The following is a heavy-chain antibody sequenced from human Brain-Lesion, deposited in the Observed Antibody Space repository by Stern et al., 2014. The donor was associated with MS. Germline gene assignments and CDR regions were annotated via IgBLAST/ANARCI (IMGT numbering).Heavy chain of an antibody. CDR3: AREDYSALFDF. Sequence: EVQLEESGGGLVKPGGSLRLSCVASGFTFSRYDMNWVRQAPGKGLEWLSSISSSSRYTYYADSLKGRFTISRDNAKNSLYLQINSLRAEDTAVYYCAREDYSALFDFWGLGTRVTVSS. CDR2: ISSSSRYT. J-gene: IGHJ4*02. D-gene: IGHD4-11*01. CDR1: GFTFSRYD. V-gene: IGHV3-21*01.